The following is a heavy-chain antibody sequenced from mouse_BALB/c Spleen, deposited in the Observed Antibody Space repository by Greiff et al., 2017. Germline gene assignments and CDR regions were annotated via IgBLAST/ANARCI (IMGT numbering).Heavy chain of an antibody. V-gene: IGHV1S137*01. CDR2: ISTYYGDA. Sequence: VQLQQSGAELVRPGVSVKISCKGSGYTFTDYAMHWVKQSHSKSLEWIGVISTYYGDASYNQKFKGKATMTVDKSSSTAYMELARLTSEDSAIYYCARCLLDYYAMDYWGQGTSVTVSS. CDR3: ARCLLDYYAMDY. J-gene: IGHJ4*01. CDR1: GYTFTDYA.